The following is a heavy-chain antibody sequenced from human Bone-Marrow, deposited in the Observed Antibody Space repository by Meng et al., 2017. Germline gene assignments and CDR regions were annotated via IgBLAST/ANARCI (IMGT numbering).Heavy chain of an antibody. CDR3: ARGSYGDYQRDYFDY. Sequence: GESLKISCKGFGYSFTSFWIVWVRQMPGKGLEWMGIIDPGDSDTRYSPSFQGQVTISADKSISTAYLQWSSLKASDTAMYYCARGSYGDYQRDYFDYWGQGTLVTVSS. V-gene: IGHV5-51*01. J-gene: IGHJ4*02. CDR1: GYSFTSFW. D-gene: IGHD4-17*01. CDR2: IDPGDSDT.